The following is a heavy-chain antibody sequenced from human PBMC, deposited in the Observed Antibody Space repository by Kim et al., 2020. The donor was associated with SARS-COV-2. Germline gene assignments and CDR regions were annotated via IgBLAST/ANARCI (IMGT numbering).Heavy chain of an antibody. CDR1: GYTLTELS. CDR2: FDPEDGET. V-gene: IGHV1-24*01. J-gene: IGHJ6*02. CDR3: ATGDYYYDSSGTFDYYYGMDV. Sequence: ASVKVSCKVSGYTLTELSMHWVRQAPGKGLEWMGGFDPEDGETIYAQKFQGRVTMTEDTSTDTAYMELSSLRSEDTAVYYCATGDYYYDSSGTFDYYYGMDVWGQGTTVTVSS. D-gene: IGHD3-22*01.